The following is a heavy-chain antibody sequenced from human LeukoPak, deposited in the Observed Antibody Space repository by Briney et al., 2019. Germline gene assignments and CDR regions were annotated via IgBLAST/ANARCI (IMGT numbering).Heavy chain of an antibody. V-gene: IGHV3-20*04. CDR1: GFTFDDYG. D-gene: IGHD3-3*01. CDR2: INWNGGST. J-gene: IGHJ3*02. CDR3: ARKGSGYHDAFDI. Sequence: GGSLRLSCAVSGFTFDDYGMSWVRQAPGKGLEWVSGINWNGGSTGYAVSVKGRFTISRDNAKNSLYLQMNSLRAEDTALYYCARKGSGYHDAFDIWGQGTMVTVSS.